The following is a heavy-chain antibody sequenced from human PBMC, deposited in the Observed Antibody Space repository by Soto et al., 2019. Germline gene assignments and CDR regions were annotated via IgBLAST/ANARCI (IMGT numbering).Heavy chain of an antibody. CDR3: ASDY. Sequence: GGSLRLSCTVSGFTFGNYGMSWVRQAPGKGLQWVSTIDTSGGNTYYADSVKGRFTISRDNSKKTLYLQLSSLRDDDTAVYYCASDYWGQGTLVTVSS. V-gene: IGHV3-23*05. J-gene: IGHJ4*02. CDR2: IDTSGGNT. CDR1: GFTFGNYG.